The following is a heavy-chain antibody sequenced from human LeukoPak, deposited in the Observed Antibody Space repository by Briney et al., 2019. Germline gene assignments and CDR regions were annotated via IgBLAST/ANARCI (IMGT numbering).Heavy chain of an antibody. CDR2: INSDGSST. D-gene: IGHD3-22*01. V-gene: IGHV3-74*01. Sequence: GGSLRLSCAASGFTFSSYWMHWVRQAPGKGLVWVSRINSDGSSTSYADSVKGRFTISRDNAKNTLYLQMNSLRAEDTAVYFCARLMYYDSSGYYQSDKNWFDPWGQGTLVTVSS. J-gene: IGHJ5*02. CDR1: GFTFSSYW. CDR3: ARLMYYDSSGYYQSDKNWFDP.